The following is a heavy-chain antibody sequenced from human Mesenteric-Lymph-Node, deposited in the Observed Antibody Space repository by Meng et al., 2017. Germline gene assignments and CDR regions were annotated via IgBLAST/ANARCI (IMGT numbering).Heavy chain of an antibody. CDR2: TSAYNGNT. V-gene: IGHV1-18*01. D-gene: IGHD3-22*01. CDR1: GYSFTSYG. Sequence: QVHLVQSGAEVKKPGASVKVSCKASGYSFTSYGISWVRQAPGQGLEWMGWTSAYNGNTNYAQKLQGRLTLTADTSTSTVYMELRSLTSDDTAVYYCASDGYYYDSCGCTYWGQGTLVTVSS. J-gene: IGHJ4*02. CDR3: ASDGYYYDSCGCTY.